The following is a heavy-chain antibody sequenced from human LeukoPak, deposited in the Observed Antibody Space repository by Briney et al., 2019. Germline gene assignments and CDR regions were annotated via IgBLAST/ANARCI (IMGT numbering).Heavy chain of an antibody. CDR1: GFTFDDYA. CDR3: AREALGGDRPIGY. CDR2: ISWNSGSI. J-gene: IGHJ4*02. Sequence: GGSLRLSCAASGFTFDDYAMHWVRQAPWKGLEWVSGISWNSGSIGYADSVKGRFTISRDNAKNTLYLQMNSLRAEDTAVYYCAREALGGDRPIGYWGQGTLVTVSS. D-gene: IGHD2-21*02. V-gene: IGHV3-9*01.